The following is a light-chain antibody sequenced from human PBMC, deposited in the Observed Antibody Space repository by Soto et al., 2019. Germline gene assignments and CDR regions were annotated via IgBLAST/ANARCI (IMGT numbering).Light chain of an antibody. CDR2: GAS. Sequence: EILLTQSPDSLSLSPGDRATLSCRASQSFSSTFFAWYQQKPGQAPRLLIYGASSRATGIPDRFSGSGSGTDFTLTISRLEPEAFAVYYCQQYASSVTFGQGTKVEI. CDR1: QSFSSTF. V-gene: IGKV3-20*01. CDR3: QQYASSVT. J-gene: IGKJ1*01.